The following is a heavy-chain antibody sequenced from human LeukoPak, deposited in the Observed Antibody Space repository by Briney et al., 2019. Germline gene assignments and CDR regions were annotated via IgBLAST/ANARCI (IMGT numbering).Heavy chain of an antibody. CDR1: GFTFSGYS. D-gene: IGHD3-9*01. CDR3: TRVGHIDEGIDY. J-gene: IGHJ4*02. Sequence: GGSLRLSCTASGFTFSGYSMNWIRQAPGKGLEWVANIKQDGSKKSYVDSVKGRFTISRDNAKNSLYLQMNSLRAEDTAIYYCTRVGHIDEGIDYWGQGTLVTVSS. CDR2: IKQDGSKK. V-gene: IGHV3-7*04.